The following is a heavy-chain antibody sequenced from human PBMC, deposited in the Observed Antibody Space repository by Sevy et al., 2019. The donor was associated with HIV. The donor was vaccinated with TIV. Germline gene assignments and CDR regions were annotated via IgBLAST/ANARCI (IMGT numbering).Heavy chain of an antibody. CDR3: AKDVAYSYANWLDP. CDR2: ISYVGSNK. V-gene: IGHV3-30*18. Sequence: GGSLRLSCAASGFTFSSYGMHWVRQAPGKGLEWVAVISYVGSNKYYADSVKGRFTISRDNSKNTLYLQMNSLRAEDTAVYYCAKDVAYSYANWLDPWGQGTLVTVSS. D-gene: IGHD5-18*01. J-gene: IGHJ5*02. CDR1: GFTFSSYG.